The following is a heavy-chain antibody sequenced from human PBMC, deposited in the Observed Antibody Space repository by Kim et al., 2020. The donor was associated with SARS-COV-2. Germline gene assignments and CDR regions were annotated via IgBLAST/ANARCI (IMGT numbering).Heavy chain of an antibody. CDR2: MSAYNGNT. V-gene: IGHV1-18*01. D-gene: IGHD3-3*01. J-gene: IGHJ3*01. Sequence: ASVKVSCKASGYTFTSYGISWVRQAPGQGLEWMGGMSAYNGNTNYAQKLQGRVTMTTDTSTSTAYMELRSLRSDDTAVYYCARVALHSYYEFWSGPHAFDFWGKGTMVPVPS. CDR1: GYTFTSYG. CDR3: ARVALHSYYEFWSGPHAFDF.